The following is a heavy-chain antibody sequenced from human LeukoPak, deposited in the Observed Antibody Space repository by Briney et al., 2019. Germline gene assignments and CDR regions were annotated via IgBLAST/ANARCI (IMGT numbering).Heavy chain of an antibody. V-gene: IGHV1-2*02. Sequence: GASVKVSCKASGYTFTGYYMHWVRQAPGQGLEWMGWINPNSGGTSYAQKFQGRVTMTRDTSISTAYMELSRLRSDDTAVYYCAREGRDYDSSGTLFDYWGQGTLVTVSS. D-gene: IGHD3-22*01. J-gene: IGHJ4*02. CDR1: GYTFTGYY. CDR2: INPNSGGT. CDR3: AREGRDYDSSGTLFDY.